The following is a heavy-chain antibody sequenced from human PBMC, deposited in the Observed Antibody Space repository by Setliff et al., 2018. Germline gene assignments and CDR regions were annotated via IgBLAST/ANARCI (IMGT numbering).Heavy chain of an antibody. D-gene: IGHD3-22*01. V-gene: IGHV3-7*01. Sequence: GGSLRLSCAASGFTFSRYWMSWVRQAPGKGLEWVANIRQDGGQTYYEDSVKGRFTISRDNAKNSLYLQMNSLRAEDTALYYCATDRNYYDSDTFYDAFDIWGQGTMVTVSS. J-gene: IGHJ3*02. CDR2: IRQDGGQT. CDR1: GFTFSRYW. CDR3: ATDRNYYDSDTFYDAFDI.